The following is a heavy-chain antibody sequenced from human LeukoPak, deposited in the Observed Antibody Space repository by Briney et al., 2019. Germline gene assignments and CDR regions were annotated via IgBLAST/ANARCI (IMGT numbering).Heavy chain of an antibody. V-gene: IGHV3-66*01. J-gene: IGHJ4*02. CDR2: IYSNGNT. CDR1: GFTVSSNY. Sequence: PGGSLRLSCAASGFTVSSNYMSWVRQAPGKGLEWVSVIYSNGNTYYADSVKGRFTISRDNSKNTLYLQMNSLRAEDTAVYYCARDGYSSGWSFDYWGQGTLVTVSS. D-gene: IGHD6-19*01. CDR3: ARDGYSSGWSFDY.